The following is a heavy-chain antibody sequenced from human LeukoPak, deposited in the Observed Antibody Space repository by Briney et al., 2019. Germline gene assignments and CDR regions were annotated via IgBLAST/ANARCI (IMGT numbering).Heavy chain of an antibody. V-gene: IGHV4-4*07. J-gene: IGHJ6*02. CDR2: IYTSGST. D-gene: IGHD4-17*01. Sequence: ETLSLTCTVSGGSISSYYWSWIRQPAGKGLEWIGRIYTSGSTNYNPSLKSRVTMSVDTSKDQFSLKLSSVTAADTAVYYCARALTVTTFYYYYGMDVWGQGTTVTVSS. CDR1: GGSISSYY. CDR3: ARALTVTTFYYYYGMDV.